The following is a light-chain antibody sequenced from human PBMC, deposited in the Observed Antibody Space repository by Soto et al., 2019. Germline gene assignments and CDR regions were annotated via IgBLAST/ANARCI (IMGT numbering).Light chain of an antibody. CDR3: AAWDDNLAGWV. J-gene: IGLJ3*02. Sequence: QSVLTQPPSASGTPGQRVTISCSGSSSNIGNSFVYWYQHLPETAPKILIYRINQRPSGVPDRFSGSKSGTSASLAISALRSEDEADYYCAAWDDNLAGWVFGGGTKLTVL. CDR2: RIN. V-gene: IGLV1-47*01. CDR1: SSNIGNSF.